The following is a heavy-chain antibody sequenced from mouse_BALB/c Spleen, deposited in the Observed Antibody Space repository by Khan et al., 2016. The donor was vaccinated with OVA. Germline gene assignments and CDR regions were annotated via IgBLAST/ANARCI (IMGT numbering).Heavy chain of an antibody. CDR2: VNPSNGDT. D-gene: IGHD2-14*01. Sequence: VQLKQSGPDLVKPGASVKISCKASGYSFTAYYMHWVKESHGKTLECIGRVNPSNGDTTYNQKFRGKAILTVDTSSSTAYMELRSLTSEDSAVYYCGRGYEFFPYWGQGTLVTFSA. J-gene: IGHJ3*01. CDR3: GRGYEFFPY. CDR1: GYSFTAYY. V-gene: IGHV1-18*01.